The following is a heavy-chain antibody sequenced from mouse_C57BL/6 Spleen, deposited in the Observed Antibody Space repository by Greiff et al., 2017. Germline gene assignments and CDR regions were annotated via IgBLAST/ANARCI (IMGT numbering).Heavy chain of an antibody. J-gene: IGHJ2*01. V-gene: IGHV1-85*01. Sequence: VQLQQSGPELVKPGASVKLSCKASGYTFTSYDINWVKQRPGQGLEWIGWIYPRDGYTKYNEKLKGKATLTVDKSSRTAYMELHSLSSEDSSVYFCARPQWDYWGQGTTLTVSS. CDR1: GYTFTSYD. CDR2: IYPRDGYT. CDR3: ARPQWDY.